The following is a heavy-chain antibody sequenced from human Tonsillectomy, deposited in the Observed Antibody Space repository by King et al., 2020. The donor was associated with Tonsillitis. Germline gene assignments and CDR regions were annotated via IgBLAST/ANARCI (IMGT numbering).Heavy chain of an antibody. CDR1: GYTFTAYY. CDR3: ARDQPHNWFDP. Sequence: QLVQSGAEVKRPGASVKVSCKASGYTFTAYYIQWVRQAPGQGLEWMGWINPNSGVTNYAQKFQGRVTMTRDTPITTAYMELTSLRSDDTAVYYCARDQPHNWFDPWGQGTLVTVSS. CDR2: INPNSGVT. V-gene: IGHV1-2*02. J-gene: IGHJ5*02.